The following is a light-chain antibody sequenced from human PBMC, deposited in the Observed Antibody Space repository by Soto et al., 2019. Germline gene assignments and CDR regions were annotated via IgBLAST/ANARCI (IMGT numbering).Light chain of an antibody. Sequence: QSVLTQPPSASGTPGQRVTISCSGSSSNIGSNYVYWYQQLPGTAPKLLIYRNNQRPSGVPDRFSGSNSATSASLAISGLRSEDEAYYCCAACDDSLRKVFGGGTKLTVL. V-gene: IGLV1-47*01. CDR1: SSNIGSNY. CDR3: AACDDSLRKV. J-gene: IGLJ2*01. CDR2: RNN.